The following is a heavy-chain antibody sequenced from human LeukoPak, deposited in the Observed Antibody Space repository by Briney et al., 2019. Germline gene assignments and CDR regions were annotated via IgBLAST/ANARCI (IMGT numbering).Heavy chain of an antibody. D-gene: IGHD3-22*01. CDR2: IYYSGST. CDR3: ARQHLWAKNRGWYYYDSSGYRYFDY. J-gene: IGHJ4*02. V-gene: IGHV4-39*01. CDR1: GGSISSSSYY. Sequence: PSETLSLTCTVSGGSISSSSYYWGWIRQPPGKGLEWIGSIYYSGSTYYNPSLKSRVTISVDTSKNQFSLKLSSVTAADTAVYYCARQHLWAKNRGWYYYDSSGYRYFDYWGQGTLVTVSS.